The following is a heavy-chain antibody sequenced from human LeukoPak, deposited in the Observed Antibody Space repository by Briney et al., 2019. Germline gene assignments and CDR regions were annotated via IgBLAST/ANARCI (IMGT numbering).Heavy chain of an antibody. J-gene: IGHJ6*04. CDR2: IIPIFGTA. D-gene: IGHD5-18*01. CDR1: GGAFSSYA. Sequence: GASVKVSCKASGGAFSSYAISWVRQAPGQGLEWMGGIIPIFGTANYAQKFQGRVTITADESTSTAYMELSSLRSEDAAVYYCARSAGYSYGYLGPSVWGKGTTVTASS. V-gene: IGHV1-69*13. CDR3: ARSAGYSYGYLGPSV.